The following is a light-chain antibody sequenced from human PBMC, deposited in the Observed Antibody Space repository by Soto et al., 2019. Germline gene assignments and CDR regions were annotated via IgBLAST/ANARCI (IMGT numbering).Light chain of an antibody. CDR2: EVT. J-gene: IGLJ2*01. CDR1: SSDVGAYDY. CDR3: SSYTTSKTLL. V-gene: IGLV2-14*01. Sequence: QSVLTQPASVSGSPGQSIAISCTGTSSDVGAYDYVSWYQRHPGKAPKLMIYEVTNRPSGVSNRFSGSKSGNTASLTISGLQAEDEADYYCSSYTTSKTLLFGGGTKLTVL.